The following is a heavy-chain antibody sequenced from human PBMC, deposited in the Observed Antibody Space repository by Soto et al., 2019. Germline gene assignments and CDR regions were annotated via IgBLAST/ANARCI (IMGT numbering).Heavy chain of an antibody. V-gene: IGHV4-39*02. D-gene: IGHD3-10*01. CDR1: GGSISSSSYY. Sequence: PSETLSLTCTVSGGSISSSSYYWGWIRQPPGKGLEWIGNIYYSGGTYYNPSLNSRVTISVDKSKNHFSLKLISVTAADTAVYYCARRIYGSGYYDYWGQGTLVTVSS. CDR3: ARRIYGSGYYDY. J-gene: IGHJ4*02. CDR2: IYYSGGT.